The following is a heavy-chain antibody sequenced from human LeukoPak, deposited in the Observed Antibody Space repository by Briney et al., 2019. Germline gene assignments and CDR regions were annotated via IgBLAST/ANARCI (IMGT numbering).Heavy chain of an antibody. J-gene: IGHJ6*03. V-gene: IGHV1-46*01. D-gene: IGHD3-10*01. CDR3: ASSMVRGGYYYYMDV. CDR1: GYTFTSYY. CDR2: INPSGGST. Sequence: ASVKVSCKASGYTFTSYYMHWVRQAPGQGLKWMGIINPSGGSTSYAQKFQGRVTMTRDMSTSTVYMELSSLRSEDTAVYYCASSMVRGGYYYYMDVWGKETTVTVSS.